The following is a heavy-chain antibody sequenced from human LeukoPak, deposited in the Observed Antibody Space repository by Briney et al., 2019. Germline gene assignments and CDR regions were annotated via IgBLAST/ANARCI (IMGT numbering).Heavy chain of an antibody. CDR3: AISYNYPTSEYAGNDAFDI. CDR2: ISTYNGNT. J-gene: IGHJ3*02. V-gene: IGHV1-18*01. CDR1: GYNFASFD. D-gene: IGHD3-22*01. Sequence: ASVKVSCKASGYNFASFDINWVGQAPGQGLEWMGWISTYNGNTNYAQKVQGRVTMTTDTSTSTAYMELRSLRSDDTAIYFCAISYNYPTSEYAGNDAFDIWGQGTLVTVS.